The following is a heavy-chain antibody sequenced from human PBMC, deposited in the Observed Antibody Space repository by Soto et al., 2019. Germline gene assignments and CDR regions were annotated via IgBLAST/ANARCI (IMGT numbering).Heavy chain of an antibody. Sequence: QVQLVESGGGVVQPGTSLRLSCAASGFAFSTFGMHWVRQAPGKGLEWVAVISYDGNNQNYADSVKGRLTISRDNSNNMLYLQMNSLRHEDTALYYCAKGRTVFGVVPYSFDFLGQGTLVPVSS. V-gene: IGHV3-30*18. CDR2: ISYDGNNQ. D-gene: IGHD3-3*01. CDR1: GFAFSTFG. CDR3: AKGRTVFGVVPYSFDF. J-gene: IGHJ4*02.